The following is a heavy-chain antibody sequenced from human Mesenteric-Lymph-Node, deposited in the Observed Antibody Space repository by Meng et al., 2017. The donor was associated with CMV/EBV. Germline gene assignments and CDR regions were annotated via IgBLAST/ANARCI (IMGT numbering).Heavy chain of an antibody. V-gene: IGHV4-34*10. CDR1: GGSFSGYY. J-gene: IGHJ6*02. Sequence: GSLRLTCAVYGGSFSGYYWNWIRQPPGKGLEWIGEINSGGDTNYSPSLKSRVTISVDTSKNQFFLRLNSVTAADTAVYYCARYIVAGDYYYGMDVWGQGTTVTVSS. CDR3: ARYIVAGDYYYGMDV. D-gene: IGHD2-15*01. CDR2: INSGGDT.